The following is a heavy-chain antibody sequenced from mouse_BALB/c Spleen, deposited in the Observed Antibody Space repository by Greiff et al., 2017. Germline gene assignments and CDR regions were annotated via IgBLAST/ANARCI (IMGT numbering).Heavy chain of an antibody. CDR2: INPSNGRT. CDR1: GYTFTNYW. Sequence: QVQLQQPGAELVKPGASVTLSCKASGYTFTNYWMHWVKQRPGQGLEWIGEINPSNGRTNYNEKFKSKATLTVDKSSSTAYMQLSSLTSEDSAVYYCELNFYVDYWGQGTTLTVSS. D-gene: IGHD1-3*01. CDR3: ELNFYVDY. J-gene: IGHJ2*01. V-gene: IGHV1S81*02.